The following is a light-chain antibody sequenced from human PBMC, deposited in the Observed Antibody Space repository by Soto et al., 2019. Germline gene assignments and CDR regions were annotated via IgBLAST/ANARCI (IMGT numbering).Light chain of an antibody. CDR1: QSVSTNY. V-gene: IGKV3-20*01. J-gene: IGKJ4*02. CDR2: GAS. Sequence: EIVLTQSPGTLSSSPGERATIACRANQSVSTNYLAWSQQKPGQAPRLLIYGASIRAAGIPDRFSGSGSGTDFTLTISRLEPEDFAVYYCHKYVISPCTFGRGTKVEIK. CDR3: HKYVISPCT.